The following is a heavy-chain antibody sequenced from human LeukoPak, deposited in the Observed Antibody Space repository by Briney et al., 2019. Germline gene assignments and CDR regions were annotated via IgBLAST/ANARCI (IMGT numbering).Heavy chain of an antibody. CDR3: ARYDFWSASWAALVDY. D-gene: IGHD3-3*01. CDR2: ISGSGGST. J-gene: IGHJ4*02. CDR1: GFTFSSYA. Sequence: AGGSLRLSCAASGFTFSSYAMSWVRQAPGKGLEWVSAISGSGGSTYYADSVKGRFTISRDNAKNSLYPQMNSLRAEDTAVYYCARYDFWSASWAALVDYWGQGTLVTVSS. V-gene: IGHV3-23*01.